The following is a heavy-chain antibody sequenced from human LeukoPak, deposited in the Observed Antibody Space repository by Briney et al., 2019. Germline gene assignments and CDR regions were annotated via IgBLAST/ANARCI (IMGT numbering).Heavy chain of an antibody. CDR1: GYTFTGYY. CDR3: TRDRSASGSQNY. CDR2: INPNTGRT. Sequence: ASVKVSCKASGYTFTGYYLHWVRQAPGQGLEWMGWINPNTGRTLYVQNFQGRVTMTRDTSISTAYMELSRLRSDDTAFYYCTRDRSASGSQNYWGQGTLVTVSS. V-gene: IGHV1-2*02. D-gene: IGHD1-26*01. J-gene: IGHJ4*02.